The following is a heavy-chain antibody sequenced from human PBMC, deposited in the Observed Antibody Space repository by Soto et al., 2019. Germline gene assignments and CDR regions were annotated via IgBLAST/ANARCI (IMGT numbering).Heavy chain of an antibody. D-gene: IGHD2-2*01. CDR1: GGSISSSSYY. J-gene: IGHJ4*02. V-gene: IGHV4-39*01. Sequence: SETLSLTCTVSGGSISSSSYYWGWIRQPPGKGLEWIGSIYYSGSTYYNPSLKSRVTISVDTSKNQFSLKLSSVTAADTAVYYCASVLDCSSTSCSIRAFDYWGQGTLVTVSS. CDR3: ASVLDCSSTSCSIRAFDY. CDR2: IYYSGST.